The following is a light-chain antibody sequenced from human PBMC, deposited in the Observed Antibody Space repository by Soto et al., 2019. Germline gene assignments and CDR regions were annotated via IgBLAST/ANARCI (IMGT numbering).Light chain of an antibody. Sequence: QPVLTRSPSASASLGASVKLTCTLSSGHSSYAIAWHQQQPEKGPRYLMKLNSDGSHSKGDGIPDRFSGSSSGAERYLTITSLQSADQTDCYCQTWGTGVVFGGGTKLTVL. CDR1: SGHSSYA. CDR3: QTWGTGVV. J-gene: IGLJ2*01. V-gene: IGLV4-69*01. CDR2: LNSDGSH.